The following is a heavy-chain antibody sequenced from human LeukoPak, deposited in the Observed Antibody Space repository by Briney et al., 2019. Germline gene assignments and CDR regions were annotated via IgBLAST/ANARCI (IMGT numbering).Heavy chain of an antibody. CDR1: GGSISSDTYY. Sequence: PSQTLSLTCTVSGGSISSDTYYWSWIRQPPGKGLEWIGEINHSGSTNYNPSLKSRVTISVDTSKNQFSLKLSSVTAADTAVYYCARSGYGGVRGATFDYWGQGTLVTVSS. D-gene: IGHD3-10*01. CDR2: INHSGST. V-gene: IGHV4-39*07. CDR3: ARSGYGGVRGATFDY. J-gene: IGHJ4*02.